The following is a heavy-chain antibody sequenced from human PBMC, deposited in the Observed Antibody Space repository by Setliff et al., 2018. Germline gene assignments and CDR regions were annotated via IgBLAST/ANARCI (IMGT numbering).Heavy chain of an antibody. D-gene: IGHD3-3*01. CDR3: ARMTGFQYIDV. J-gene: IGHJ6*03. V-gene: IGHV4-61*09. CDR1: GDSISSRTYY. Sequence: SETLSLTCTVSGDSISSRTYYWSWIRQPAGKGLEWIGHIYTSWSTIYNPSLKSRLTISLDTSKNQFSLTLSSVTAEDTAVYYCARMTGFQYIDVWGKGTTVTVSS. CDR2: IYTSWST.